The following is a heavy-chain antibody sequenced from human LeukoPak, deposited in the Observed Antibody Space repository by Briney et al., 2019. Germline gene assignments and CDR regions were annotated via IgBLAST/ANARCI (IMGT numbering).Heavy chain of an antibody. CDR3: GRETVVAATPYYYYYYMDV. J-gene: IGHJ6*03. V-gene: IGHV3-11*04. CDR2: ISSSGSTI. Sequence: GGSLRLSCAASGFTFSDYYMSWIRQAPGKGLEWVSYISSSGSTIYYADSVKGRFTISRDNAKNSLYLQMNSLRAEDTAVYYCGRETVVAATPYYYYYYMDVWGKGTTVTVSS. D-gene: IGHD2-15*01. CDR1: GFTFSDYY.